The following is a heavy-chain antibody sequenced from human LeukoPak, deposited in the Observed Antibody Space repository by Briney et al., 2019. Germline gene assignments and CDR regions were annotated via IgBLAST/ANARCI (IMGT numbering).Heavy chain of an antibody. J-gene: IGHJ5*02. CDR1: GYSFTSYW. CDR2: IYPGDSDT. V-gene: IGHV5-51*01. Sequence: GASLQISCKGSGYSFTSYWIGWVRQMPGKGLEWMGIIYPGDSDTRYSPSFQGQVTISADKSISTAYLQWSSLKASDTAMYYCARLKIEYNSSEAFDPWGQGTLVTVSS. CDR3: ARLKIEYNSSEAFDP. D-gene: IGHD6-6*01.